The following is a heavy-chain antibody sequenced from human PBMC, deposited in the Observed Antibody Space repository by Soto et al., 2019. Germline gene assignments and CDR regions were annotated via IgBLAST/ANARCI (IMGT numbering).Heavy chain of an antibody. CDR1: GYTFTVHS. CDR2: INPNSGDT. Sequence: ASVKVSCKASGYTFTVHSMHWVRQAPGQGLEWMGWINPNSGDTNYAQTFQGRVTMTWDTSISTAYMDLSRLRSDDTAVYYCARLTTLYYDALDVWGQGTTVTVSS. V-gene: IGHV1-2*02. J-gene: IGHJ6*02. CDR3: ARLTTLYYDALDV. D-gene: IGHD4-17*01.